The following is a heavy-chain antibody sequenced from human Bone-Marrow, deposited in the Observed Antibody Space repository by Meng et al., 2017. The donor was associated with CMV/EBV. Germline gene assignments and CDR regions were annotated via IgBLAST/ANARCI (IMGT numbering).Heavy chain of an antibody. Sequence: GESLKISCTASGFTFGDYAMSWVRQAPGKGLEWVGFIRSKAYGGTTEYAASVKGRFTISRDDSKSIAYLQMNSLKTEDTAVYYCTRDQADDYSNYALLYGMDVWGQGTTVTVSS. J-gene: IGHJ6*02. V-gene: IGHV3-49*04. CDR3: TRDQADDYSNYALLYGMDV. CDR1: GFTFGDYA. CDR2: IRSKAYGGTT. D-gene: IGHD4-11*01.